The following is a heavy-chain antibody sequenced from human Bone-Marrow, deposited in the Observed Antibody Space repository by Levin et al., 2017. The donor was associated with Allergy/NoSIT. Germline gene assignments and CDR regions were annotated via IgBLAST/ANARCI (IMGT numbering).Heavy chain of an antibody. J-gene: IGHJ4*02. CDR1: GFTFSSYA. CDR3: AKILGRYYDFWSGYYKGHPFDY. CDR2: ISGSGGST. V-gene: IGHV3-23*01. D-gene: IGHD3-3*01. Sequence: PGGSLRLSCAASGFTFSSYAMSWVRQAPGKGLEWVSAISGSGGSTYYADSVKGRFTISRDNSKNTLYLQMNSLRAEDTAVYYCAKILGRYYDFWSGYYKGHPFDYWGQGTLVTVSS.